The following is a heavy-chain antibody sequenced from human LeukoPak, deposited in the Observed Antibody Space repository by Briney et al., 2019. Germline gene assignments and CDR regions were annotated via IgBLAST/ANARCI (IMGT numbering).Heavy chain of an antibody. Sequence: ASVKVSCKASGYTFTGYYMHWVRQAPGQGLEWMGWINPNSGGTNYTHKFQGRVTMTRDTSIGTAYMELSRLTSDDTAVYYCAREHLGTAGVYWGQGTLVTVSS. V-gene: IGHV1-2*02. D-gene: IGHD1-1*01. CDR1: GYTFTGYY. CDR3: AREHLGTAGVY. CDR2: INPNSGGT. J-gene: IGHJ4*02.